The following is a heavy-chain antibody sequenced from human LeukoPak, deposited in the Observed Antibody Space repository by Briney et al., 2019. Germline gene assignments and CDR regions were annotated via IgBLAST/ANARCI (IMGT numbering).Heavy chain of an antibody. Sequence: ASVKVSCKASGYTFTSYDINWVRQATGQGLGWMGWMNPNSGNTGYAQKFQGRVTITRNTSISTAYMELSSLRSEDTAVYYCARGRKGYCSSTSCYPYYYYMDVWGKGTTVTVSS. CDR1: GYTFTSYD. CDR3: ARGRKGYCSSTSCYPYYYYMDV. CDR2: MNPNSGNT. V-gene: IGHV1-8*03. J-gene: IGHJ6*03. D-gene: IGHD2-2*01.